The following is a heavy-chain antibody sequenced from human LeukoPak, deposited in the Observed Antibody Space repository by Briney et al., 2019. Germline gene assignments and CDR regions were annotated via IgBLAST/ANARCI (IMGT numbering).Heavy chain of an antibody. J-gene: IGHJ4*02. CDR2: IIPILGIA. CDR3: ARRNYLWGSYRSYYFDY. V-gene: IGHV1-69*04. Sequence: ASVKVSCKASGGTFSSYAISWVRQAPGQGLEWMGRIIPILGIANYAQKFQGRVTITADKSTSTAYMELSSLRSEDTAVYYCARRNYLWGSYRSYYFDYWGQGTLVTVSS. D-gene: IGHD3-16*02. CDR1: GGTFSSYA.